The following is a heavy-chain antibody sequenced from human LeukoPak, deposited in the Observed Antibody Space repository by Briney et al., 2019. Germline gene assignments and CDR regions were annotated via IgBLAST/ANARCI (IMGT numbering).Heavy chain of an antibody. CDR2: IFSSGII. D-gene: IGHD6-13*01. J-gene: IGHJ4*02. Sequence: PSETLSLTCNVSGASISSDFWSWIRQPAGKGLEWVGRIFSSGIINYNPSLKSRLTMSVDTAKNQFSLSLSSVTAADTAVYYCAREGGSSRNFDNWGQGTLVTVSS. CDR1: GASISSDF. V-gene: IGHV4-4*07. CDR3: AREGGSSRNFDN.